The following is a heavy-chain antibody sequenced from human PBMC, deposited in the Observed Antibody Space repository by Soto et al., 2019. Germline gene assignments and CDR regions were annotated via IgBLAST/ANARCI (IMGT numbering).Heavy chain of an antibody. Sequence: QVHLVQSEAEVRKPGSSVKVSCKSSGGSFTTDSIIWVRQAPGQGLEWMGGINPLFRTPVYAQKFQGRVTISADESTSAAHLEVTGLTPEDTAVYLCAKGVASSDWGQGTPVTVSS. CDR1: GGSFTTDS. D-gene: IGHD5-12*01. CDR3: AKGVASSD. J-gene: IGHJ4*02. CDR2: INPLFRTP. V-gene: IGHV1-69*01.